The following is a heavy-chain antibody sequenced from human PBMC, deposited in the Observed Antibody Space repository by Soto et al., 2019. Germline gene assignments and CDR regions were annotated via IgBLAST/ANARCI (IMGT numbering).Heavy chain of an antibody. J-gene: IGHJ4*02. CDR1: GGSFSGYY. CDR2: INHSGST. V-gene: IGHV4-34*01. CDR3: AKGPPSYYDY. D-gene: IGHD3-10*01. Sequence: KPSETLSLTCAVYGGSFSGYYWSWIRQPPGKGLEWIGEINHSGSTNYNPSLKSRVTISVDTSKNQFSLKLSSVTAADTAVYYCAKGPPSYYDYWGQGTLVTVSS.